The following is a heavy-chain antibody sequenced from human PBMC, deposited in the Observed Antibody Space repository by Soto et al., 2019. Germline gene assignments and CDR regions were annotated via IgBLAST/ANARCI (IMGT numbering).Heavy chain of an antibody. CDR2: ISYGGSNK. D-gene: IGHD3-10*01. CDR1: GFTFSSYA. J-gene: IGHJ4*02. V-gene: IGHV3-30-3*01. Sequence: GGSLRLSCAASGFTFSSYAMYWVRQAPGKGLEWVAVISYGGSNKYYADSVKGRFTISRDNSKNTLYLQMNSLRAEDTAVYYCARAYYYGSGSYYPFDYWGQGTLVTVSS. CDR3: ARAYYYGSGSYYPFDY.